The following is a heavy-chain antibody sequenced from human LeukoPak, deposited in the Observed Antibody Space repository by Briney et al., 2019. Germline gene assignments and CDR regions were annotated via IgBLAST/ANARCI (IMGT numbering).Heavy chain of an antibody. CDR2: INSDGSST. D-gene: IGHD6-19*01. CDR3: AREDDSSGWYPTIGYYYYGMDV. J-gene: IGHJ6*02. V-gene: IGHV3-74*01. CDR1: GFNFSSYW. Sequence: PGGSLTLSCSASGFNFSSYWMHWVRQAREKGLVWVSCINSDGSSTIYADSVKGRFTISRDNAKNTLYLQMNSLRAEDTAVYYCAREDDSSGWYPTIGYYYYGMDVWGQGTTVTVSS.